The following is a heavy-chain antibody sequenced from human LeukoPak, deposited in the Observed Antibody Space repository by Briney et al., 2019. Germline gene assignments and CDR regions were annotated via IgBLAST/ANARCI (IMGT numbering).Heavy chain of an antibody. D-gene: IGHD5-18*01. CDR2: INQDGGEI. V-gene: IGHV3-7*01. CDR3: ARAAIKTALDHDY. Sequence: GGSLRLSCAASGFTFSSSWMTWVRQAPGKGLEWVASINQDGGEIHYVDSVKGRFTISRDNARNSLYLYMNSLRVEDSAVYYCARAAIKTALDHDYWGQGTLVTVSS. CDR1: GFTFSSSW. J-gene: IGHJ4*02.